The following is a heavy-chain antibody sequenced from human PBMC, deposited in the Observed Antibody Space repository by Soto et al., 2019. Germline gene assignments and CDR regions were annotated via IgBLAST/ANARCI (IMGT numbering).Heavy chain of an antibody. CDR3: EVRDDYDSSGYYADAFDI. Sequence: QLQLQESGPGLVKPSETLSLTCTVSGGSISSSSYYWGWIRQPPGKGLEWIGSIYYSWSTYYNPSLKSRVTISVDTSKNQFSLKLSSVTAADTAVYYCEVRDDYDSSGYYADAFDIWGQGTMVTVSS. CDR1: GGSISSSSYY. CDR2: IYYSWST. J-gene: IGHJ3*02. D-gene: IGHD3-22*01. V-gene: IGHV4-39*01.